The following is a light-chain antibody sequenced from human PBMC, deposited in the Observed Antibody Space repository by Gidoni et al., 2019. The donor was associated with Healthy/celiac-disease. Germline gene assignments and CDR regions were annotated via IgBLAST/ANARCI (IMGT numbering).Light chain of an antibody. V-gene: IGKV3-20*01. CDR1: QSVSSSY. CDR2: GAS. Sequence: IVLTQSPGTLSLSPGERATLSCRASQSVSSSYVAWYQQKPGQAPRLLIYGASSRATGIPDRFSGSGSGTDVTLTISRLEPEEFAVYYCQQYGSSPDTFGQGTKLEIK. J-gene: IGKJ2*01. CDR3: QQYGSSPDT.